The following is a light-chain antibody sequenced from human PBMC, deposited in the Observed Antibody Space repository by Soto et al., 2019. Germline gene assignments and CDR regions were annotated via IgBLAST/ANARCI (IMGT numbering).Light chain of an antibody. V-gene: IGKV1-12*01. CDR2: SAS. CDR3: QPANSFPLT. Sequence: DLQVTQSPSSVSASVGDRVTITCRTSQDVSSWLAWYQQKPGKAPEPLIYSASTLQTGVPSRFSGSGSGTDFTRTISSLQPENFATYYCQPANSFPLTFGGGTKVEIK. CDR1: QDVSSW. J-gene: IGKJ4*01.